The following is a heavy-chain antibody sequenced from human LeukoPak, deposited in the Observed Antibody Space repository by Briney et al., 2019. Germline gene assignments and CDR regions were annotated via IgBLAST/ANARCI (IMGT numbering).Heavy chain of an antibody. CDR3: ARALRYFDWLPVVRPGSLDY. V-gene: IGHV1-2*02. D-gene: IGHD3-9*01. CDR2: MNPNSGGT. J-gene: IGHJ4*02. Sequence: ASVKVSCKASGYTFTGYYIHWVRQAPGQGLEWMGWMNPNSGGTNYAQKLQGRVTMTTDTSTSTAYMELRSLRSDDTAVYYCARALRYFDWLPVVRPGSLDYWGQGTLVTVSS. CDR1: GYTFTGYY.